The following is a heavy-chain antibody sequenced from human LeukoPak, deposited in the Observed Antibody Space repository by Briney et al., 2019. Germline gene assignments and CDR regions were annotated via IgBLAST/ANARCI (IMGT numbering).Heavy chain of an antibody. Sequence: ASVKVSCKASGYTFTSYYMHWVRQAPGQGLEWMGMINPSGGSTSHAQKFQGRVTMTRDMSTSTVYMELSSLRSEDTAVYYCARDMAAAGGGFDPWGQGTLVTVFS. CDR2: INPSGGST. J-gene: IGHJ5*02. D-gene: IGHD6-13*01. CDR3: ARDMAAAGGGFDP. CDR1: GYTFTSYY. V-gene: IGHV1-46*01.